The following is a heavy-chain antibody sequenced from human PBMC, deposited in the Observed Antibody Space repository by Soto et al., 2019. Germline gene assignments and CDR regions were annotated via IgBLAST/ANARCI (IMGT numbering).Heavy chain of an antibody. V-gene: IGHV1-69*06. J-gene: IGHJ4*02. Sequence: SVKVSCKASGGTFSIYAISCVRQAPGQGLEWMGGIIPIFGTANYAQKFQGRVTITADKSTSTAYMELSSLRSEGTAVYYCARDRRGNSGFDYWGQGTLVTVSS. CDR3: ARDRRGNSGFDY. CDR2: IIPIFGTA. CDR1: GGTFSIYA. D-gene: IGHD3-10*01.